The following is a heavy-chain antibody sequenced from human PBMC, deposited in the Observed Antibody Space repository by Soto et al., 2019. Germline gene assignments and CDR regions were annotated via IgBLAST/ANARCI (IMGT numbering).Heavy chain of an antibody. CDR1: GGSISSYY. J-gene: IGHJ6*03. Sequence: SETLSLTCTVSGGSISSYYWSWIRQPPGKGLEWIGYIYYTGSTSYNPSLRSRVTISVDKSKNQFSLKLTSVTAADTAIYYCARNIEYSTSYDYFYMDVWGKGTTVTVSS. V-gene: IGHV4-59*12. CDR3: ARNIEYSTSYDYFYMDV. D-gene: IGHD6-6*01. CDR2: IYYTGST.